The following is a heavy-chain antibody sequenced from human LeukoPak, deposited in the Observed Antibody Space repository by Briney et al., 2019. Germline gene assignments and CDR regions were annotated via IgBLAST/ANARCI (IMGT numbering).Heavy chain of an antibody. CDR3: ARSSSSNYYYGMDV. D-gene: IGHD6-6*01. CDR2: MNPNSGNT. J-gene: IGHJ6*02. Sequence: AASVTVSCKASGYTLTSYDINWVRQATGQGLEWMGWMNPNSGNTGYAQKFQGRVTMTRNTSISTAYMELSSLRSEDTAVYYCARSSSSNYYYGMDVWGQGATVTVSS. V-gene: IGHV1-8*01. CDR1: GYTLTSYD.